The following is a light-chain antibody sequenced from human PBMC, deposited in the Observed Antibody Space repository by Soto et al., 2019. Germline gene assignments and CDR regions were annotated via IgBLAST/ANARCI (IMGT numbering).Light chain of an antibody. CDR3: SSYTSSSTVV. Sequence: QSALTQPPSASGSPGQSVTISCTGTSSDVGGYHYVSWYQQHPGKAPKLMIHEVTKRPSGVPDRFSGSKSGNTASLTVSGLQGEDEADYYCSSYTSSSTVVFGGGTKLTVL. CDR1: SSDVGGYHY. V-gene: IGLV2-8*01. CDR2: EVT. J-gene: IGLJ2*01.